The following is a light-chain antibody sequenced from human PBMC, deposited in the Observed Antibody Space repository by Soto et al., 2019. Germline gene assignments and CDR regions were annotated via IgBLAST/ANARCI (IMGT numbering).Light chain of an antibody. CDR3: QQYDTSPYT. V-gene: IGKV3-20*01. Sequence: EIVLTQSPGTLSLSPGERATLSCRASQRVSTIYLAWYQQRPGQAPRLLIYGSSSRATGIPDRFGGSGSGTDFTLTINSLEPEDFAVYYCQQYDTSPYTFGQGTKVEIK. J-gene: IGKJ2*01. CDR2: GSS. CDR1: QRVSTIY.